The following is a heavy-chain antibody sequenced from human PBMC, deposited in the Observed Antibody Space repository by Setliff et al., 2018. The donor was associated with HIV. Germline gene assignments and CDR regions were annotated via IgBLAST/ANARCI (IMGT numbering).Heavy chain of an antibody. Sequence: KTSETLSLTCTVSGGSISSYYWSWIRQPAGKGLEWIGRIYSTGSINYNPSLRSGVTMSVDRSKNSFSLEVTSVTAADTAIYYCARDFGTFHAFDMWGQGTVVTVS. V-gene: IGHV4-4*07. CDR2: IYSTGSI. D-gene: IGHD3-10*01. J-gene: IGHJ3*02. CDR1: GGSISSYY. CDR3: ARDFGTFHAFDM.